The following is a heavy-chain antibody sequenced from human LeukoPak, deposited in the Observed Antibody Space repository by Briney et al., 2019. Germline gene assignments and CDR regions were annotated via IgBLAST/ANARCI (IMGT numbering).Heavy chain of an antibody. V-gene: IGHV1-24*01. Sequence: ASVKVSCKVSGHTLTELSLYWVRQAPGKGLEWMGGFDPEDGETIYAQKFQGRVTMTEDTSTDTAYMELSSLRSEDTAVYYCVTDGLDYWGQGTLVTVSS. J-gene: IGHJ4*02. CDR2: FDPEDGET. CDR1: GHTLTELS. CDR3: VTDGLDY.